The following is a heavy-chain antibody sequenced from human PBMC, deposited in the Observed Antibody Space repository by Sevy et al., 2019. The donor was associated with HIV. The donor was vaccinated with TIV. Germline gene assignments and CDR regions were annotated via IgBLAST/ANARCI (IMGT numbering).Heavy chain of an antibody. CDR1: GFTFSSYA. J-gene: IGHJ4*02. V-gene: IGHV3-23*01. Sequence: GSLRLSCAASGFTFSSYAMSWVRQAPGKGLEWVSDISGSGGSTYYADSVKGRFTISRDNSKNTLYLQMNSLRAEDTAVYYCAGIFGDLFDYWGQGTLVTVSS. CDR3: AGIFGDLFDY. D-gene: IGHD3-3*01. CDR2: ISGSGGST.